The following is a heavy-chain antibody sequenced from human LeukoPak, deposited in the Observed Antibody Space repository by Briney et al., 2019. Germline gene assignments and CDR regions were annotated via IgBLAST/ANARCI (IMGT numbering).Heavy chain of an antibody. V-gene: IGHV1-69*13. CDR2: IIPIFGTA. CDR3: ASAVRLGSSSPYYYYYMDV. D-gene: IGHD6-6*01. Sequence: SVKVSCKASGGTFSSYAISWVRQAPGQGLEWMGGIIPIFGTANYAQKFQGRVTITADESTSTAYMELSRLRSDDTAVYYCASAVRLGSSSPYYYYYMDVWGKGTTVTVSS. J-gene: IGHJ6*03. CDR1: GGTFSSYA.